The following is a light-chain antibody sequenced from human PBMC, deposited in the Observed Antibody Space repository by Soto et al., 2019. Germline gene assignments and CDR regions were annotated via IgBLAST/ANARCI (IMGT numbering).Light chain of an antibody. CDR3: QQSYSSPIT. J-gene: IGKJ5*01. V-gene: IGKV1-39*01. CDR1: LSISSY. Sequence: DTPMYLSPSSLYASVRDSIVITCIASLSISSYLNWYQQKPGKAPKLLISAASILQGGVPSRFSGSGSGTDFTLTISNLQPEDVAGYYCQQSYSSPITFGQGTRLEIK. CDR2: AAS.